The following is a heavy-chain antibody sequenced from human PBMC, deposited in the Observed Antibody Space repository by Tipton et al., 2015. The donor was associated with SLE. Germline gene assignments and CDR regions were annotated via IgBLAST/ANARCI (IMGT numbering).Heavy chain of an antibody. CDR2: VSYNGKT. V-gene: IGHV4-39*01. Sequence: TLSLTCTVSGASIGSSGSYWGWIHQSPGNGLEWFGSVSYNGKTYYTPSLKSRVTISVDTSKNQFSLKVTSVTAADTGVYYCARGRTSSYSPWTYWGQGALVTVSS. D-gene: IGHD3-22*01. CDR3: ARGRTSSYSPWTY. J-gene: IGHJ4*02. CDR1: GASIGSSGSY.